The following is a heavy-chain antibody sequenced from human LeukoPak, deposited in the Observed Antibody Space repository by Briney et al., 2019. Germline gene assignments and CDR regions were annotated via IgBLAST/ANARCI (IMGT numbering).Heavy chain of an antibody. CDR2: IYTSGST. CDR1: GGSISSYY. Sequence: SETLSLTCTVSGGSISSYYWSWIRQPAGKGLEWIGRIYTSGSTNYKPSLKSRVTMSVDTSKNQFSLKLSSVTAADTAVYYCARDAPPGYSSSWYYFDYWGQGTLVIVSS. J-gene: IGHJ4*02. D-gene: IGHD6-13*01. CDR3: ARDAPPGYSSSWYYFDY. V-gene: IGHV4-4*07.